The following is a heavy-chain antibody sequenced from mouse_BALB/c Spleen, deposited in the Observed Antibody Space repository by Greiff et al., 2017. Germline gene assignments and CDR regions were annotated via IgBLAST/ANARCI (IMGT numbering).Heavy chain of an antibody. CDR2: ISSGGSYT. CDR1: GFTFSSYT. D-gene: IGHD2-14*01. Sequence: EVQVVESGGGLVKPGGSLKLSCAASGFTFSSYTMSWVRQTPEKRLEWVATISSGGSYTYYPDSVKGRFTISRDNAKNTLYLQMSSLKSEDTAMYYCTRDNRYAIDYWGQGTSVTVSS. V-gene: IGHV5-6-4*01. CDR3: TRDNRYAIDY. J-gene: IGHJ4*01.